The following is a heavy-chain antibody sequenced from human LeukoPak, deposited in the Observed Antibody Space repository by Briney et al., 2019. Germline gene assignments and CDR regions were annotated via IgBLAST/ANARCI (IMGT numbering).Heavy chain of an antibody. J-gene: IGHJ4*02. CDR3: ARVVRRATIFGVVTHYFDY. CDR2: MNPNSGNT. CDR1: GYTFTSND. Sequence: GASVKVSCKASGYTFTSNDINWVRQATGQGLEWMGWMNPNSGNTGYAQKFQGRVTMTRNTSISTAYMELSSLRSEDTAVYYCARVVRRATIFGVVTHYFDYWGQGTLVTVSS. V-gene: IGHV1-8*01. D-gene: IGHD3-3*01.